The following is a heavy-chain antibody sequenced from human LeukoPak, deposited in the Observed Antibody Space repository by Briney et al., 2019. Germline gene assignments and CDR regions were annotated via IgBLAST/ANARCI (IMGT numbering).Heavy chain of an antibody. CDR2: INCNSGAT. D-gene: IGHD7-27*01. CDR3: ARALGSQRDS. J-gene: IGHJ4*02. Sequence: ASVKVSCKTSGYTFVDYYIHWVRQAPGHGLEWMGRINCNSGATDYAQKFQGRVTVTSDTSISTAYMELSRLTSGDTAVFYCARALGSQRDSWGQGTLVTVSS. V-gene: IGHV1-2*06. CDR1: GYTFVDYY.